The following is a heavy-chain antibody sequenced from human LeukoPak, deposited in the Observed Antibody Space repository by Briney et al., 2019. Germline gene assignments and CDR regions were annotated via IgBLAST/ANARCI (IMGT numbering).Heavy chain of an antibody. V-gene: IGHV1-69*04. CDR1: GGTFSSYA. CDR3: ASGASVGAIFDY. J-gene: IGHJ4*02. CDR2: IFPILGIA. Sequence: VKVSCKASGGTFSSYAISWVRQAPGQGLEWMGRIFPILGIANYAQKFQGRVTITADKSTSTAYMELSSLRSEDTAVYYCASGASVGAIFDYWGQGTLVTVSS. D-gene: IGHD1-26*01.